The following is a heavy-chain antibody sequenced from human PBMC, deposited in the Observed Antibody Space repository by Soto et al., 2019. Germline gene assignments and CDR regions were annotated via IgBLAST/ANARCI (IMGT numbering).Heavy chain of an antibody. V-gene: IGHV4-34*01. CDR3: ARIGSLSGYDLSWFAP. J-gene: IGHJ5*02. CDR1: GGSFSGYY. Sequence: QVQLQQWGAGLLKPSETLSLTCAVYGGSFSGYYWSWIRQPPGKGLEWIGEINHSGSTNYNPSLKSRVTISLDTSKNQFSLKLSSVTAADTAVYYCARIGSLSGYDLSWFAPWGQGTLVTVSS. CDR2: INHSGST. D-gene: IGHD5-12*01.